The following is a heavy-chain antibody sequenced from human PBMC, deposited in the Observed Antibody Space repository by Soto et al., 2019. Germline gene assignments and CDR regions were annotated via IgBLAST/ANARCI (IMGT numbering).Heavy chain of an antibody. CDR1: GYTFTSYG. J-gene: IGHJ4*02. CDR3: ATRSPAFDY. V-gene: IGHV1-18*01. Sequence: QVQLVQSGPEVKKPGASVKVSCKTSGYTFTSYGISWVRQAPGQGLEWMGWITTDKGKTNYAQKFQGRVTMTTDPSTGPAYMELRSLRSDDTAVYYCATRSPAFDYWGQGTLVAVSS. CDR2: ITTDKGKT.